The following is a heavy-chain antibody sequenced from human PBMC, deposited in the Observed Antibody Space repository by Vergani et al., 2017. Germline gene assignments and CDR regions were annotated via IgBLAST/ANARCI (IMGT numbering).Heavy chain of an antibody. CDR3: ARERGGSYLDY. Sequence: QVQLQQWGAGLLKPSETLSLTCAVYGGSFSGYYWSWIRQPPGKGLEWIGYIYYSGSTYYNPSLKSRVTISVDTSKNQFSLKLSSVTAAEPAVYYCARERGGSYLDYWGQGTLVTVSS. CDR2: IYYSGST. V-gene: IGHV4-34*01. J-gene: IGHJ4*02. D-gene: IGHD1-26*01. CDR1: GGSFSGYY.